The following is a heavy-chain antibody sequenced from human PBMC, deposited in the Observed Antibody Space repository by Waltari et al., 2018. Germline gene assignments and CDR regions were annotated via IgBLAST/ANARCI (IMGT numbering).Heavy chain of an antibody. D-gene: IGHD2-2*01. CDR2: IYYSGST. CDR3: ARVASDQPDVAHFDY. J-gene: IGHJ4*02. Sequence: QVQLQESGPGLVKPSETLSLTCTVSGGSISSYYWSWIRQPPGKGLEWIGYIYYSGSTNYNPSRKSLVTISVDTSKNQFSLKLSSVTAADTAVYYCARVASDQPDVAHFDYWGQGTLVTVSS. CDR1: GGSISSYY. V-gene: IGHV4-59*01.